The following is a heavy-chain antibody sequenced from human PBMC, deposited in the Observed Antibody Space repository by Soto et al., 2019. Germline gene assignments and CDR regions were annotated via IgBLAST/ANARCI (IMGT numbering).Heavy chain of an antibody. D-gene: IGHD4-17*01. V-gene: IGHV3-7*03. Sequence: PGGSLRLSCAASGFTFSSYWMSWVRQAPGKGLEWVANIKQDGSEKYYVDSVKGRFTISRDNAKNSLYLQMNSLRAEDTAVYYCARVSGTVTTNYYYYGMDVWGQGTTVTVSS. CDR1: GFTFSSYW. CDR3: ARVSGTVTTNYYYYGMDV. CDR2: IKQDGSEK. J-gene: IGHJ6*02.